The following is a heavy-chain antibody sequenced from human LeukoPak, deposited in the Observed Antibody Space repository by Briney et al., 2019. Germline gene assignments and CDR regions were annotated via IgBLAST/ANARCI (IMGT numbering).Heavy chain of an antibody. CDR3: ARKNKYSSYGSDFDY. J-gene: IGHJ4*02. CDR2: IWYDGSND. V-gene: IGHV3-33*01. D-gene: IGHD6-6*01. CDR1: GFTFSTFG. Sequence: GRSLRLSCAASGFTFSTFGMYWVRQAPGKGLEWVAVIWYDGSNDDYADSVKGRFTISRDNSKNTLYLQMNSLRAEDTAVYYCARKNKYSSYGSDFDYWGQGTLVTVSS.